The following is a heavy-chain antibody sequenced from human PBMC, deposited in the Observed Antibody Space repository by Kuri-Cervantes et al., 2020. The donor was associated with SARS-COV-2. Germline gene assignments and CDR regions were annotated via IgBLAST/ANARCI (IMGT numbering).Heavy chain of an antibody. Sequence: SVKVSCKASGGTFSSYAISWVRQAPGQGLEWMGRIIPILGIANYAQKFQGRVTVTADKSTSTAYMELSSLRSEDTAVYYCASQTEIYGSGSYYFDYWGQGTLVTVSS. CDR1: GGTFSSYA. CDR2: IIPILGIA. J-gene: IGHJ4*02. V-gene: IGHV1-69*04. CDR3: ASQTEIYGSGSYYFDY. D-gene: IGHD3-10*01.